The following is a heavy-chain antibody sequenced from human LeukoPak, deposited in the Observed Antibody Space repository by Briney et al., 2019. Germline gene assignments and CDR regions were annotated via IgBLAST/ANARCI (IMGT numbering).Heavy chain of an antibody. CDR1: GGSISSSSYY. Sequence: SETLSLTCTVSGGSISSSSYYWGWIRQPPGKGLEWIGSIYYSGSTYYNPSLKSRVTISVDTSKNQFSLKLSSVTAADTAVYYCARRAYSDYGGVSVGPWGQGTLVTVSS. J-gene: IGHJ5*02. V-gene: IGHV4-39*01. CDR2: IYYSGST. D-gene: IGHD4-11*01. CDR3: ARRAYSDYGGVSVGP.